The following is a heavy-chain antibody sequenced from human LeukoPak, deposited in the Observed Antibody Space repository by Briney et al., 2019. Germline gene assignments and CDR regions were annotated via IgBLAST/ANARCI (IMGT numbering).Heavy chain of an antibody. D-gene: IGHD3-9*01. V-gene: IGHV4-59*01. Sequence: SETLSLTCTVSGGSISNYYWSWIRQPPGKGLEWIGYIYDSGSTNYNPSLKSRVTISVDTSKNQFSLKMDSVTAADTAVYYCARRYDYWGQGTLVTVSS. CDR2: IYDSGST. J-gene: IGHJ4*02. CDR3: ARRYDY. CDR1: GGSISNYY.